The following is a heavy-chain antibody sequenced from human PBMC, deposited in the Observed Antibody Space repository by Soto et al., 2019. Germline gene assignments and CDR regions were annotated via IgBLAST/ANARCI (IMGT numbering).Heavy chain of an antibody. D-gene: IGHD3-3*01. V-gene: IGHV1-2*04. J-gene: IGHJ4*02. CDR1: GYTFTGYY. CDR3: ARVATIFGVVPDY. Sequence: QVQLVQSGAEVKKPGASVKVSCKASGYTFTGYYIHWVRQAPGQGLEWMGWINPNGGGTNYAQKFQDWVTMTRDTSISTAYMELSRLKSDDTAVYYCARVATIFGVVPDYWGQGTLVTVSS. CDR2: INPNGGGT.